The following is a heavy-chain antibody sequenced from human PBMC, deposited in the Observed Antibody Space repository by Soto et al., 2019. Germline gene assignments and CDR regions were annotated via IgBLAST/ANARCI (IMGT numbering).Heavy chain of an antibody. CDR1: GYTFTGYY. D-gene: IGHD7-27*01. CDR2: INPNSGGT. V-gene: IGHV1-2*04. J-gene: IGHJ6*02. CDR3: ERGNWGYSYYGMDV. Sequence: GASVKVSCKASGYTFTGYYMHWVRQAPGQGLEWMGWINPNSGGTNYAQKFQGWVTMTRDTAISTAYMELSRLRSDDTDVYYCERGNWGYSYYGMDVWGQGTTVTVSS.